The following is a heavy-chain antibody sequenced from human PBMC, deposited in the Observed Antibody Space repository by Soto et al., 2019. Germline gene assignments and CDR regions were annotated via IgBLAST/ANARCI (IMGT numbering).Heavy chain of an antibody. D-gene: IGHD6-6*01. J-gene: IGHJ5*02. CDR3: ARDDPPYSSSPENWFDP. CDR2: INAGNGNT. V-gene: IGHV1-3*01. Sequence: ASVKVSCKASGYTFTSYAMHWVRQAPGQRLEWMGWINAGNGNTKYSQKFQGRATITRDTSASTAYMELSSLRSEDTAVYYCARDDPPYSSSPENWFDPWGQGTLVTVSS. CDR1: GYTFTSYA.